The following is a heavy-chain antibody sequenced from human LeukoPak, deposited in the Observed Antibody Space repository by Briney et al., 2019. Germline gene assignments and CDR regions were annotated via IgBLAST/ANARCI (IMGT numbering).Heavy chain of an antibody. CDR1: GYRFPSYW. CDR2: IYPDDSNT. Sequence: PGESLKISCKGSGYRFPSYWIVWVRQMPGKGLEWMGIIYPDDSNTRYSPSFQGQVTISADKSINTAYLQWSSLKASDTAMYYCALQPGYCSNSICSHFDFWGQGTLVTVSS. V-gene: IGHV5-51*01. D-gene: IGHD2-2*01. CDR3: ALQPGYCSNSICSHFDF. J-gene: IGHJ4*02.